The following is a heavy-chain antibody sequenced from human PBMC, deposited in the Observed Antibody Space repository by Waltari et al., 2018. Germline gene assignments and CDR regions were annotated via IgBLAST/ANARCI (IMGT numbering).Heavy chain of an antibody. CDR2: ISDSGGST. CDR3: AKGRGYSYGYCDY. Sequence: EVQLLESGGGLVQPGGSLRLSCAASGFTFSSYAMSWVRQAPGKGLEWVSAISDSGGSTYYADSVKCRFTVSRDNSKNTLYLQMNSLRAEDTAVYYCAKGRGYSYGYCDYWGQGTLVTVSS. V-gene: IGHV3-23*01. J-gene: IGHJ4*02. CDR1: GFTFSSYA. D-gene: IGHD5-18*01.